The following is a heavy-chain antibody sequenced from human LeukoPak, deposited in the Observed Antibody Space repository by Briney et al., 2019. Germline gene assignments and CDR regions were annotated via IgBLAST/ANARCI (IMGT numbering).Heavy chain of an antibody. Sequence: PGGSLRLSCAASGFTFSAYGIHWVRQAPGKGLEWVAFISHDGSNEYYADSVKGRFTISRDNSKNTLYLQMNSLRAEDTAVYYCARGGSYLSAFDIWGQGTMVTVSS. CDR3: ARGGSYLSAFDI. V-gene: IGHV3-30*12. CDR2: ISHDGSNE. J-gene: IGHJ3*02. D-gene: IGHD1-26*01. CDR1: GFTFSAYG.